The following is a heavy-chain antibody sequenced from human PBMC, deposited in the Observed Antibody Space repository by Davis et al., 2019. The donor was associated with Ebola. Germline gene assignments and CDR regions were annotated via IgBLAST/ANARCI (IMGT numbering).Heavy chain of an antibody. J-gene: IGHJ4*02. Sequence: PGGSLRLSCAASGFSFSTYGMHWVRQAPDKGLEWVAAISYDGGNTYYAESVKGRFTISRDNSRNTLYLQMNSLRDEDTAVYYCAKCGMMTTIMCQFDGWGQGNLVTVSS. CDR3: AKCGMMTTIMCQFDG. D-gene: IGHD5-24*01. V-gene: IGHV3-30*18. CDR2: ISYDGGNT. CDR1: GFSFSTYG.